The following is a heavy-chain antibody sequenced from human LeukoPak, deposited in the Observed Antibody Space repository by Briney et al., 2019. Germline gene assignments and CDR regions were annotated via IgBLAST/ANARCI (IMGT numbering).Heavy chain of an antibody. V-gene: IGHV3-23*01. Sequence: GGSLRLSCAASGFTCSSYAMSWVRQAPGKGLEWVSAISGSGGSTYYADSVKGRFTISRDNSKNTLYLQMNSLRAEDTAVYYCAKLKGVVVAAYDAFDIWGQGTMVTVSS. J-gene: IGHJ3*02. CDR1: GFTCSSYA. CDR2: ISGSGGST. D-gene: IGHD2-15*01. CDR3: AKLKGVVVAAYDAFDI.